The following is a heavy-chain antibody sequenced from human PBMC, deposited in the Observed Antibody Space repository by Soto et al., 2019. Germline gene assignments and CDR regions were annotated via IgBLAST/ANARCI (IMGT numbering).Heavy chain of an antibody. V-gene: IGHV1-8*01. D-gene: IGHD3-10*01. CDR2: MNPNSGNT. CDR1: GYTFTSYD. CDR3: ARAPGYGSSNMGFDP. J-gene: IGHJ5*02. Sequence: QVQLVQSGAEVKKPGASVKVSCKASGYTFTSYDINWMRQATGQGLEWMGRMNPNSGNTGYAQKFQGRVTMTRDTSTNTAYMEVSRLRSEDTAIYYCARAPGYGSSNMGFDPWGQGTLGTVAS.